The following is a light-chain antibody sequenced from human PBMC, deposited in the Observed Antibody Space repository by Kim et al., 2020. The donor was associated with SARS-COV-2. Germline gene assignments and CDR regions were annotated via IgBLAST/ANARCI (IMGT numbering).Light chain of an antibody. V-gene: IGKV1-8*01. Sequence: ATTGNSVTITWRASQGITSYLAWYQQIPGKAPNLLIDGATALQSGGPSRFSDDGSGTDFTLNISCLRSEDFATYYSQQYYTYPLTFGGGTKVDIK. CDR3: QQYYTYPLT. J-gene: IGKJ4*01. CDR1: QGITSY. CDR2: GAT.